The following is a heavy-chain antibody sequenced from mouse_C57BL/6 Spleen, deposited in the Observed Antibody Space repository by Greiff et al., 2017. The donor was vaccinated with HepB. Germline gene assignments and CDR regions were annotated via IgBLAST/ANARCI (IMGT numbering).Heavy chain of an antibody. CDR3: ARGGGSSPDY. CDR2: INPNNGGT. CDR1: GYTFTDYY. Sequence: EVQLQQSGPELVKPGASVKISCKASGYTFTDYYMNWVKQSHGKSLEWIGDINPNNGGTSYNQKFKGKATLTVDKSSSTAYMELRSLTSEDSAVYYCARGGGSSPDYWGQGTTRTVSS. J-gene: IGHJ2*01. V-gene: IGHV1-26*01. D-gene: IGHD1-1*01.